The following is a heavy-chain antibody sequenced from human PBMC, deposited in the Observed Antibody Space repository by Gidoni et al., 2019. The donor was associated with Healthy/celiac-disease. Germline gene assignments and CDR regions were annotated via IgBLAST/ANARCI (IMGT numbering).Heavy chain of an antibody. CDR2: IGTAGDP. J-gene: IGHJ4*02. CDR1: GFTFSSYD. CDR3: ARSTRDSAAGNRGTYYFDY. Sequence: EVQLVESGGGLVQPGGSLRLSCAASGFTFSSYDMHWVRQATGKGLEWVSAIGTAGDPYYPGSVKGRFTISRENAKNSLYLQMNSLRAGDTAVYYCARSTRDSAAGNRGTYYFDYWGQGTLVTVSS. D-gene: IGHD6-13*01. V-gene: IGHV3-13*05.